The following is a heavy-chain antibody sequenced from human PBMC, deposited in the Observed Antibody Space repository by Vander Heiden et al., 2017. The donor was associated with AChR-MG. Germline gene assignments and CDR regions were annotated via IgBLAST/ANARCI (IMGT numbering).Heavy chain of an antibody. CDR1: GFTSSSCS. CDR2: IWYDGSSK. D-gene: IGHD2-21*02. CDR3: ARGPYCGGDCYPGYYYYYGMDV. J-gene: IGHJ6*02. V-gene: IGHV3-33*01. Sequence: QVQLVESGGGVVQPGRSLRLSCAASGFTSSSCSMYRVRQAQGKGLEWVEVIWYDGSSKYYGDSVKGRFTISRDNSKNTLYLQMTSLRAEDTAVYYCARGPYCGGDCYPGYYYYYGMDVWGQGTTVTVSS.